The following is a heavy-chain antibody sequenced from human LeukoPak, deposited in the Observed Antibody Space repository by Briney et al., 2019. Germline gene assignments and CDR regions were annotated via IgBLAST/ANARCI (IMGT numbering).Heavy chain of an antibody. CDR2: IFPGDSDT. D-gene: IGHD5-12*01. J-gene: IGHJ6*03. CDR3: ARNRGGHDQGYMDV. Sequence: GESLKISCEASGFTFTSYWITWVRLMPGKGLEWMGIIFPGDSDTITSPSFQGQVSMSVDKSISPAYLQWSSLKASDTGIYYCARNRGGHDQGYMDVWGTGTTVSVSS. CDR1: GFTFTSYW. V-gene: IGHV5-51*01.